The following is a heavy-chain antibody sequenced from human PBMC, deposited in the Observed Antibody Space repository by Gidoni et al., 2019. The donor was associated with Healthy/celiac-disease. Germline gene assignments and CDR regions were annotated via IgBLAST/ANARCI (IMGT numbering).Heavy chain of an antibody. Sequence: EVQLVQSAAAVKKPGESLKIYCKGSGYSFTIYWIGWVRRMPGKGLEWRGIIYPGDSDTRYSPSFQGQVTISADKSISTAYLQWSSLKASDTAMYYCARRNYYDSSGGGAFDIWGQGTMVTVSS. CDR3: ARRNYYDSSGGGAFDI. CDR2: IYPGDSDT. CDR1: GYSFTIYW. V-gene: IGHV5-51*01. D-gene: IGHD3-22*01. J-gene: IGHJ3*02.